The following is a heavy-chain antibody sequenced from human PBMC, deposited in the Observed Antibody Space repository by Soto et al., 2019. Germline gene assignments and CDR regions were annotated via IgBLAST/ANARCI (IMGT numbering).Heavy chain of an antibody. CDR3: ARSYLQLVAAAIGWFDP. V-gene: IGHV1-2*02. D-gene: IGHD2-15*01. J-gene: IGHJ5*02. Sequence: ASVKVSCKASGYTFTGYYMHWVRQAPGQGLEWMGWINPNSGGTNYAQKFQGRVTMTRDTSISTAYMELSRLRSDDTAVYYCARSYLQLVAAAIGWFDPWGHGTLVTVSS. CDR2: INPNSGGT. CDR1: GYTFTGYY.